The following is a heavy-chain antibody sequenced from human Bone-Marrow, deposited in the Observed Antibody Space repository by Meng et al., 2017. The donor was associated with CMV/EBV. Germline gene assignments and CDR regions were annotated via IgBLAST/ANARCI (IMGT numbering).Heavy chain of an antibody. D-gene: IGHD6-6*01. V-gene: IGHV3-20*04. Sequence: GESLKISCAASGFTFDDYGMSWVRQAPGKGLEWVSGINWNGGSTGYADSVKGRFTISRDNAKNSLYLQMNSLRAEDTALYYCAREGDSSFFDYWGQGTLATVPS. J-gene: IGHJ4*02. CDR3: AREGDSSFFDY. CDR2: INWNGGST. CDR1: GFTFDDYG.